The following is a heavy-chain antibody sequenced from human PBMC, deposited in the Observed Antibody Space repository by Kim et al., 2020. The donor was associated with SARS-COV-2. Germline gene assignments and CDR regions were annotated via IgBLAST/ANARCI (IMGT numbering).Heavy chain of an antibody. CDR3: ARDRGFSGAPSWYLDY. CDR2: INSDGSST. J-gene: IGHJ4*02. Sequence: GGSLRLSCAASGFTFSSYWMHWVRQAPGKGLVWVSRINSDGSSTSYADSVKGRFTISRDNAKNTLYLQMNSLRAEDTAVYYCARDRGFSGAPSWYLDYWGQGTLVTVSS. CDR1: GFTFSSYW. V-gene: IGHV3-74*01. D-gene: IGHD2-2*01.